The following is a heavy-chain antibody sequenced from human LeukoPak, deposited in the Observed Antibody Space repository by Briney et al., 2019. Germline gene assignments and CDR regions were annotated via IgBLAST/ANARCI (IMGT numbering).Heavy chain of an antibody. D-gene: IGHD2-2*01. J-gene: IGHJ4*02. V-gene: IGHV3-66*01. CDR2: IYSGGST. CDR3: ARSGYCSSTSCYRGVFDY. Sequence: GGSLRLSCAASGFTVSSNYMSWVRQAPGKGLEWVSVIYSGGSTYYADSVKGRFTISRDNSKNTLYLQMNSLRAEDTAVYYCARSGYCSSTSCYRGVFDYWGQGTLVTVSS. CDR1: GFTVSSNY.